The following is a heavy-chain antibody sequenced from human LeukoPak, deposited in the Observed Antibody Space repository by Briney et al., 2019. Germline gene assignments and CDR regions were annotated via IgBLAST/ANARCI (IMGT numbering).Heavy chain of an antibody. J-gene: IGHJ4*02. CDR1: GGSISSSSYY. CDR3: SRPDSGYGDHPTEFLGF. V-gene: IGHV4-39*01. CDR2: IYYSGST. D-gene: IGHD4-17*01. Sequence: SETLSLTCTVSGGSISSSSYYWGWIRQPPGKGLEWIGSIYYSGSTYYNPSLKSRVTISVDTSKNQFSLKLSSATAADTAVYYFSRPDSGYGDHPTEFLGFLGQGTLVTVSS.